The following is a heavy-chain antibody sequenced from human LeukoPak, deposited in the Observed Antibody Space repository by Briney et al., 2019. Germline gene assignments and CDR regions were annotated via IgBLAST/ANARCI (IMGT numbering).Heavy chain of an antibody. D-gene: IGHD3-22*01. CDR3: ARSRYYDSSGYQVWGH. Sequence: SETLSLTCTVSGVSISSGDYYWSWIRQPPGKGLEWIGYIYYSGSTYYNPSLKSRVTISVDTSKNQFSLKLSSVTAADTAVYYCARSRYYDSSGYQVWGHWGQGTLVTVSS. CDR1: GVSISSGDYY. CDR2: IYYSGST. V-gene: IGHV4-30-4*01. J-gene: IGHJ1*01.